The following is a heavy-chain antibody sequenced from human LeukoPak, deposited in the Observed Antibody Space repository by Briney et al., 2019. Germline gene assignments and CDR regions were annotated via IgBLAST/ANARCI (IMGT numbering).Heavy chain of an antibody. Sequence: ASVKVSCKASGYTFTSYDINWVRQATGQGLEWMGWMNPNSGNTGYAQKFQGRVTMTRNTSISTAYMELSSLRSEDTAVYYCARRRYDILTGYYLVDYWGQGTLVTVSS. CDR2: MNPNSGNT. J-gene: IGHJ4*02. V-gene: IGHV1-8*01. CDR3: ARRRYDILTGYYLVDY. D-gene: IGHD3-9*01. CDR1: GYTFTSYD.